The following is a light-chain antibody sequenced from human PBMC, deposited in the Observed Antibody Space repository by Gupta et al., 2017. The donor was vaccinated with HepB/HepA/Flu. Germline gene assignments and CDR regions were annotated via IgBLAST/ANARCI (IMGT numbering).Light chain of an antibody. CDR2: RND. Sequence: QSVLPQPPSASGTPGKKVTISCFGGSSNIGTNYVYWYHHLPGTAPKLLIYRNDQRPSGVPDRFSGSKSGTSASLVISGLRSEDEADYYCAVWDDDMNAWVFGGGTKLTAL. V-gene: IGLV1-47*01. CDR3: AVWDDDMNAWV. CDR1: SSNIGTNY. J-gene: IGLJ3*02.